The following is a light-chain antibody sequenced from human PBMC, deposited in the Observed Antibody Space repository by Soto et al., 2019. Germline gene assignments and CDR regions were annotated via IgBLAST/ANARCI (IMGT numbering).Light chain of an antibody. Sequence: DIQITQSPSSLSASIGDRVTITCRASHTISSNLNWYQQKPGKAPQLLIYAASSVPSGVPPRFSGRGSGTEFTLTVSSLQSEDFATYYCLQTYSVPWTFGHGTKVEIK. V-gene: IGKV1-39*01. CDR2: AAS. CDR1: HTISSN. J-gene: IGKJ1*01. CDR3: LQTYSVPWT.